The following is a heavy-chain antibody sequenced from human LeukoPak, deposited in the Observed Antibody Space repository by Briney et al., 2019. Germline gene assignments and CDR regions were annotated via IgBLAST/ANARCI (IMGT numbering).Heavy chain of an antibody. Sequence: GGSLRLSCAASGFTLSSYSMNWVRQAPGKGLEWVSYISSSSSYIYYADSVKGRFTISRDNAKNSLYLQMNSLRAEDTAVYYCARGGGSYYSTHDAFDIWGQGTMVTVSS. V-gene: IGHV3-21*05. CDR1: GFTLSSYS. D-gene: IGHD1-26*01. CDR2: ISSSSSYI. J-gene: IGHJ3*02. CDR3: ARGGGSYYSTHDAFDI.